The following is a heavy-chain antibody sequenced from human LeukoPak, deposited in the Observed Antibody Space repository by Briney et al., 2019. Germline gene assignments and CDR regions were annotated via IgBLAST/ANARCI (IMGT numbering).Heavy chain of an antibody. CDR1: GDSVTSDSGA. J-gene: IGHJ6*02. CDR2: TYYRSKWFN. V-gene: IGHV6-1*01. Sequence: SQTPSLTCVISGDSVTSDSGAWSWVRHSPSRGLEWLGRTYYRSKWFNESAVSVRSRITINPDTSKNQLSLQLDSVTPEDTAVYYCARDGGYYYSSYAVAVWGQGTTVTVSS. CDR3: ARDGGYYYSSYAVAV. D-gene: IGHD3-10*01.